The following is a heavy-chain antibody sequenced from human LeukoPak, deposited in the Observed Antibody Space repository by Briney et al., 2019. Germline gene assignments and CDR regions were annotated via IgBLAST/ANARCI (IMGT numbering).Heavy chain of an antibody. Sequence: PGGSLRLSCAASGFTFSSYSMNWVRQAPGKGLESVSYISSSSTTIYYADSVKGRFTISRDNAKNSLYLQMNSLRAEDTAVYYCARDRDDYASWYYGMDVWGQGTTVTVSS. CDR3: ARDRDDYASWYYGMDV. J-gene: IGHJ6*02. V-gene: IGHV3-48*04. CDR2: ISSSSTTI. D-gene: IGHD4-17*01. CDR1: GFTFSSYS.